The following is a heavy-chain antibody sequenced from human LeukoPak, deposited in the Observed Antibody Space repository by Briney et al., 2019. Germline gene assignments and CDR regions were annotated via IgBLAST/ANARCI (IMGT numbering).Heavy chain of an antibody. CDR3: ARDFWPKDYDSSGYYYYYYYMDV. Sequence: GGSLRLSCAASGFTFSNYNMNWVRQAPGKGLEWVSSITSTSSYIYYADSVKGRFTISRDNAKNSLYLQMNSLRAEDTAVYYCARDFWPKDYDSSGYYYYYYYMDVWGKGTTVTVSS. D-gene: IGHD3-22*01. CDR2: ITSTSSYI. J-gene: IGHJ6*03. V-gene: IGHV3-21*01. CDR1: GFTFSNYN.